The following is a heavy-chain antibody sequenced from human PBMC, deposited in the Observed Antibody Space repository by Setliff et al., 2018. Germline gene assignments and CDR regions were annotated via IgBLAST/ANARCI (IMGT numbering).Heavy chain of an antibody. CDR1: GASISSHI. J-gene: IGHJ4*01. D-gene: IGHD5-12*01. CDR2: IYTSGDT. Sequence: PSETLSLTCTVSGASISSHIWVWVRQPAEKGLEWIGRIYTSGDTNYNPSLKSRVTMSVDTSKNQISLKLSSVTAADTAVYYCARDRVIVASGRRGFYFDYWGHGTQVTVSS. CDR3: ARDRVIVASGRRGFYFDY. V-gene: IGHV4-4*07.